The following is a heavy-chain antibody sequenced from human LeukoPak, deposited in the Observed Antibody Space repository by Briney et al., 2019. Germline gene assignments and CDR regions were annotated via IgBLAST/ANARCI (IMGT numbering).Heavy chain of an antibody. CDR1: GFTFSSYA. J-gene: IGHJ2*01. CDR2: ISGSGGST. Sequence: PGGSLRLSCAASGFTFSSYAMSWVRQAPGKGLEWVSAISGSGGSTYYADSVKGRFTISRDNSKNTLYLQMNSLRAEDTAVYYFATRPSSPIYYGSGSPPWYFDLWVRGTLVTVSS. D-gene: IGHD3-10*01. CDR3: ATRPSSPIYYGSGSPPWYFDL. V-gene: IGHV3-23*01.